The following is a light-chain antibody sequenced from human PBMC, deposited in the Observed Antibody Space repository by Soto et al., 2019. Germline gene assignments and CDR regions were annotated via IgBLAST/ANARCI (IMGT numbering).Light chain of an antibody. CDR2: KTS. J-gene: IGKJ1*01. CDR3: QQYEA. V-gene: IGKV1-5*03. Sequence: DIPMTQSPSTLSASVGDRVTITCRASQSLSRCLAWYQQKPGKAPKLLIYKTSNLESGVPSRFSGSGSGTEFTLTISSLQPDDSATYYCQQYEAFGQGTKVEIK. CDR1: QSLSRC.